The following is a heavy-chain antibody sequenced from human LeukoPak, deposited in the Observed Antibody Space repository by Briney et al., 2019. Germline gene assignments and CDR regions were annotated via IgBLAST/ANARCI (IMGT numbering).Heavy chain of an antibody. CDR1: GFTFSSYG. CDR2: ISGSGGST. J-gene: IGHJ4*02. CDR3: AKDGAPAAGEDYFDY. Sequence: GGSLRLSCAASGFTFSSYGMHWVRQAPGKGLEWVSGISGSGGSTYYADSVKGRFTISRDNSKNTLFLQMNSLRAEDTAVYYCAKDGAPAAGEDYFDYWGQGTLVTVSS. V-gene: IGHV3-23*01. D-gene: IGHD6-13*01.